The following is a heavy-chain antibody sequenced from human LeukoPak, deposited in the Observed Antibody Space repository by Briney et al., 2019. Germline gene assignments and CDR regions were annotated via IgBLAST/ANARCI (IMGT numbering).Heavy chain of an antibody. CDR1: GFTFSSYA. Sequence: GGSLRLSCAASGFTFSSYAMSWVRQAPGKGLEWVSAISGSGGSTYYADSVKGRSTISRDNSKNTLYLQMNSLRAEDTAVYYCAKDSTYCGGDCYSAFDYWGQGTLVTVSS. J-gene: IGHJ4*02. D-gene: IGHD2-21*02. V-gene: IGHV3-23*01. CDR3: AKDSTYCGGDCYSAFDY. CDR2: ISGSGGST.